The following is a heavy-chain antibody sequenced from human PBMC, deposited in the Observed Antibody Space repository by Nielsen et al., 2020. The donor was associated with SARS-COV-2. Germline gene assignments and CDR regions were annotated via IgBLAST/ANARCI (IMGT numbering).Heavy chain of an antibody. Sequence: LSCAASGFTFSSYGMHWVRQAPGKGLEWVAVIWYDGSNKYYADSVKGRFTISRDNSKNTLYLQMNSLRAEDTAVYYCARGGRYFDWLSVDYWGQGTLVTVSS. CDR1: GFTFSSYG. CDR3: ARGGRYFDWLSVDY. J-gene: IGHJ4*02. D-gene: IGHD3-9*01. CDR2: IWYDGSNK. V-gene: IGHV3-33*08.